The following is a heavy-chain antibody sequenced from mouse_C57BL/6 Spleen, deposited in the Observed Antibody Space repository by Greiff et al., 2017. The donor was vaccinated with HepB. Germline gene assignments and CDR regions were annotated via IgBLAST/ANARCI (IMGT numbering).Heavy chain of an antibody. J-gene: IGHJ4*01. CDR3: AKDYEGANYYAMDY. D-gene: IGHD2-4*01. V-gene: IGHV5-17*01. Sequence: EVQGVESGGGLVKPGGSLKLSCAASGFTFSDYGMHWVRQAPEKGLEWVAYISSGSSTIYYADTVKGRFTISRDNAKNTLFLQMTSLRSEDTAMYYCAKDYEGANYYAMDYWGQGTSVTVSS. CDR2: ISSGSSTI. CDR1: GFTFSDYG.